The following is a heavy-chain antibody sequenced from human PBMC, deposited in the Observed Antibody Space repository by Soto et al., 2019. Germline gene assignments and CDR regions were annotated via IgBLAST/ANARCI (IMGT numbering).Heavy chain of an antibody. CDR1: GGSISSGDYY. D-gene: IGHD1-26*01. CDR3: ACSGSYPNEFDY. Sequence: PSETLSLTCTVSGGSISSGDYYWRWIRQPPGKGLEWIGYIYYSGSTYYNPSLKSRVTISVDTSKNQFSLKLSSVTAADTAVYYCACSGSYPNEFDYWGQGTLVTVSS. V-gene: IGHV4-30-4*01. J-gene: IGHJ4*02. CDR2: IYYSGST.